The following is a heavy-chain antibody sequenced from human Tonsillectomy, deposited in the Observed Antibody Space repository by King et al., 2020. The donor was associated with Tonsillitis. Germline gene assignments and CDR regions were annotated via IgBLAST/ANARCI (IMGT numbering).Heavy chain of an antibody. CDR2: ISSTSSYT. D-gene: IGHD4-23*01. CDR1: GFTFSDFY. CDR3: ARGITYGGYFFFDC. V-gene: IGHV3-11*06. J-gene: IGHJ4*02. Sequence: VQLVESGGGLVKPGGSLRLSCAASGFTFSDFYMSWIRQAPGKGLEWISYISSTSSYTIYADSVRGRFTISRDNAKNSLYLQLNRLRAEDTSVYYCARGITYGGYFFFDCWGQGSLVTVSS.